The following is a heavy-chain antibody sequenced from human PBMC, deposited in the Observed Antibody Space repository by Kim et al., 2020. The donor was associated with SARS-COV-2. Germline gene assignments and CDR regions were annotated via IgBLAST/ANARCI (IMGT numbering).Heavy chain of an antibody. CDR3: ARHVPNSSGRFDY. Sequence: SETLSLTCTVSGDSISSSSSYLGWIRQPPGKGLEWIESISDSGSTFNNPSLKSRVTISVVRSKNQFSLKLSSVTAADTAVYYCARHVPNSSGRFDYWGQGTLVTVSS. J-gene: IGHJ4*02. CDR1: GDSISSSSSY. V-gene: IGHV4-39*01. D-gene: IGHD6-19*01. CDR2: ISDSGST.